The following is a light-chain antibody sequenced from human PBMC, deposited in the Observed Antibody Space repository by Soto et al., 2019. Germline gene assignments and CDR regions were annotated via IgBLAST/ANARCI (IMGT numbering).Light chain of an antibody. CDR2: KAS. Sequence: DIQMTQAPSTMPASGGDRVTITCRASQSINYWLAWYQQKPGKAPTVLIYKASALESGVPSRFSGSGSGTEFTLTISSLQPDDFATYYCQQYSIYSITFGVETKVDMK. V-gene: IGKV1-5*03. J-gene: IGKJ3*01. CDR3: QQYSIYSIT. CDR1: QSINYW.